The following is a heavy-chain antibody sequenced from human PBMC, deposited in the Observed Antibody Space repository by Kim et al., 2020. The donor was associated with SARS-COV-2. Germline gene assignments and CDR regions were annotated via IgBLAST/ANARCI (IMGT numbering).Heavy chain of an antibody. CDR2: VCYTGES. CDR3: ARGIINTSRIDP. Sequence: SETLSLTCSVSGVSISDACGTWVRQPPGKGLECLGYVCYTGESNYSPSLKSRVTISLDTSKHQFSLKLKSVTAADTAVYYCARGIINTSRIDPWGQGAL. D-gene: IGHD3-10*01. V-gene: IGHV4-59*13. J-gene: IGHJ5*02. CDR1: GVSISDAC.